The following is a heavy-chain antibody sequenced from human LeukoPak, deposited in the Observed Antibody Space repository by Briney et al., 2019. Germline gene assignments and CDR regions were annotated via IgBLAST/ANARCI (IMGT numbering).Heavy chain of an antibody. Sequence: GGSLRLSCAASGFTFSSYSMNWVRQAPGKGLEWVSSISSVSSYIYYADSVKGRFAISRDNAKNSLYLQMNSLRAEDTAVYYCASARAPVGDDWYFDLWGRGTLVTVSS. CDR1: GFTFSSYS. CDR3: ASARAPVGDDWYFDL. D-gene: IGHD1-26*01. V-gene: IGHV3-21*01. CDR2: ISSVSSYI. J-gene: IGHJ2*01.